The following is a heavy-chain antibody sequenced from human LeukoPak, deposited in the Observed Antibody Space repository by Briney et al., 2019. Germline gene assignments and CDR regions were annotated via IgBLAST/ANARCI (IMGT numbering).Heavy chain of an antibody. CDR2: INPSGGST. CDR3: ARDSGSGSYRY. J-gene: IGHJ4*02. V-gene: IGHV1-46*01. D-gene: IGHD3-10*01. Sequence: ASVKVSCKASGYTFTSYYMHWVRQAPGQGLEWMGIINPSGGSTSYAQKFQGRVTMTRDTSTSTAYMELRSLRSDDTAVYYCARDSGSGSYRYWGQGTLVTVSS. CDR1: GYTFTSYY.